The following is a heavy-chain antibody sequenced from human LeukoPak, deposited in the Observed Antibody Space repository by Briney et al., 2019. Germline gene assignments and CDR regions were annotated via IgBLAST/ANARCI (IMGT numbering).Heavy chain of an antibody. J-gene: IGHJ5*02. CDR2: ISSSGSYI. D-gene: IGHD2-15*01. Sequence: PGGSLRLSCAASGFTFSSYSMNWVRQAPGKGLEWVSSISSSGSYIYYADSVKGRFTISRDNAKNTLYLQVNSLRVGDMAVYYCGREGLGFRLDPWGHGTLVTVSS. V-gene: IGHV3-21*01. CDR3: GREGLGFRLDP. CDR1: GFTFSSYS.